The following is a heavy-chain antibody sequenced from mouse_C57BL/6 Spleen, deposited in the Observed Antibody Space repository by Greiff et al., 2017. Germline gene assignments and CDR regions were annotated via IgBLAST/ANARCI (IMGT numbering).Heavy chain of an antibody. CDR1: GFNIKDYY. CDR3: ACYYGSSCGYFDV. D-gene: IGHD1-1*01. V-gene: IGHV14-2*01. Sequence: VQLQQSGAELVKPGASVKLSCTASGFNIKDYYMHWVKQRTEQGLEWIGRIDPEDGDTKYAPKFQGKATITADPSSNTAYLQLSSLTAEDTAVYYCACYYGSSCGYFDVWGTGTTVTVSS. J-gene: IGHJ1*03. CDR2: IDPEDGDT.